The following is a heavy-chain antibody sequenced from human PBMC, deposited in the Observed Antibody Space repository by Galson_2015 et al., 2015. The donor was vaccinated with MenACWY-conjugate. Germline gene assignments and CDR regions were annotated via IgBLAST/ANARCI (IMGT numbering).Heavy chain of an antibody. Sequence: CAISGDSVSSHSAAWNWIRQSPSRGLEWLGRTYYRSKRYNDYAVSVKSRLNINPETSKNQFSLQLNSVTPEDTAVYYFARGGSAYEVSDRGWFDPWGQGTLVTVSS. CDR3: ARGGSAYEVSDRGWFDP. CDR1: GDSVSSHSAA. CDR2: TYYRSKRYN. V-gene: IGHV6-1*01. D-gene: IGHD3-10*01. J-gene: IGHJ5*02.